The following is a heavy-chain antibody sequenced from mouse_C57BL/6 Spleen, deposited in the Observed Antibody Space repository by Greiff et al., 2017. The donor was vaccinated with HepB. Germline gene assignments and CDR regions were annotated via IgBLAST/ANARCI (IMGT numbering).Heavy chain of an antibody. D-gene: IGHD2-5*01. CDR1: GYTFTSYG. CDR3: AREGLSTIVTIDY. J-gene: IGHJ2*01. CDR2: IYPRSGNT. Sequence: QVQLKESGAELARPGASVKLSCKASGYTFTSYGISWVKQRTGQGLEWIGEIYPRSGNTYYNEKFKGKATLTADKSSSTAYMELRSLTSEDSAVYFCAREGLSTIVTIDYWGQGTTLTVSS. V-gene: IGHV1-81*01.